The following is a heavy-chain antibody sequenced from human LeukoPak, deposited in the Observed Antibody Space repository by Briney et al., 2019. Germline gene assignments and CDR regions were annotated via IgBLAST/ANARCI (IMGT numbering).Heavy chain of an antibody. CDR2: XNHRGST. CDR3: AREAYCGGDCYSGSSY. Sequence: GLEWLXXXNHRGSTNYNPSLKRRGTISVETSKNQFSLKLSSVTAADTAVYYCAREAYCGGDCYSGSSYWGQGTLVTVSS. V-gene: IGHV4-34*01. J-gene: IGHJ4*02. D-gene: IGHD2-21*02.